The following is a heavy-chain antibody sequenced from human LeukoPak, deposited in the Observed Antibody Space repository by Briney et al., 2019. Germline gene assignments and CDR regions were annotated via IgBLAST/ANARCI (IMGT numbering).Heavy chain of an antibody. CDR1: GYTFTSYY. D-gene: IGHD6-25*01. Sequence: ASVKVSCKASGYTFTSYYMHWVRQAPGQGLEWMGIINPSGGSTSYAQMVQGRVTVTRDTSTSTVSMELTNLRSEDTAVYYCARSYSSGLDYWGQGALVTVSS. CDR3: ARSYSSGLDY. V-gene: IGHV1-46*01. J-gene: IGHJ4*02. CDR2: INPSGGST.